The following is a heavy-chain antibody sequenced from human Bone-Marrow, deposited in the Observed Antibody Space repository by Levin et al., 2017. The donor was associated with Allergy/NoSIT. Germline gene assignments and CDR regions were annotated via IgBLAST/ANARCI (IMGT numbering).Heavy chain of an antibody. D-gene: IGHD4/OR15-4a*01. J-gene: IGHJ4*02. CDR1: GFTVSNNY. Sequence: GGSLRLSCAVSGFTVSNNYMSWVRQAPGKGLEWVSVIYSGGGIDYADSVKGRFTISRDNSKNTVYLQMDNLRAEDTAVYYCARLESRFGAAFWGQGTLVPVSS. CDR3: ARLESRFGAAF. V-gene: IGHV3-53*01. CDR2: IYSGGGI.